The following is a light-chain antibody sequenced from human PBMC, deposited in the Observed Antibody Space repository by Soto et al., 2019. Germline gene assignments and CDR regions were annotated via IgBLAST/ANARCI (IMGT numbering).Light chain of an antibody. V-gene: IGLV4-60*03. CDR2: LEGSGSY. Sequence: QSVLTQSSSASASLGSSVKLTCTLSSGHSSYIIAWHQQQPGKAPRYLMKLEGSGSYNKGSGVPDRFSGSSSEADRYLTISNLHAEDEADYYCETWDSNSVVFGGGTKVTVL. CDR1: SGHSSYI. CDR3: ETWDSNSVV. J-gene: IGLJ2*01.